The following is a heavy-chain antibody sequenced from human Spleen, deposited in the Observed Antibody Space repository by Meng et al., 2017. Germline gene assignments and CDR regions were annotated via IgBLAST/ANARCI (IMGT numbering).Heavy chain of an antibody. CDR1: GFIFSSYD. CDR2: ISGSVGST. V-gene: IGHV3-23*01. Sequence: GGSLRLSCAASGFIFSSYDMNWVRQAPGKGLEWVSGISGSVGSTYYADSVKGRFTISRDKSKNTLFLQMNSLRAEDTAIYYCAKDQGYSHGAYYFDSWGQGTLVTVSS. CDR3: AKDQGYSHGAYYFDS. D-gene: IGHD5-18*01. J-gene: IGHJ4*02.